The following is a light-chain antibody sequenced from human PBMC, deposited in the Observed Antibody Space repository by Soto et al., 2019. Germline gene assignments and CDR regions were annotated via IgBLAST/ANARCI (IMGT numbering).Light chain of an antibody. CDR1: QNVFFDSTNQNY. V-gene: IGKV3-11*01. J-gene: IGKJ4*01. CDR3: QQRSNWLT. Sequence: VMTQSPDSLAVSLGGRATIHCKSSQNVFFDSTNQNYLAWYQQKPGQAPRLLIYDASNRATGIPARFSGSGSGTDFTLTISSLEPEDFAVYYCQQRSNWLTFGGGTKVDIK. CDR2: DAS.